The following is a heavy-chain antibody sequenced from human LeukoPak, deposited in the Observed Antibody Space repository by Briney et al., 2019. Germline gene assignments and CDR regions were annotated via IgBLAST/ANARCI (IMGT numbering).Heavy chain of an antibody. CDR2: VRSKASNYAT. V-gene: IGHV3-73*01. Sequence: PGGSLRLSCAASGFTFSNAWMSWVRQASGKGLEWVGRVRSKASNYATEYAASVKGRFTISRDDSKNTAYLQMNSLKTEDTAVYYCTRTHTLTDVEHDYWGQGTLVTVSS. D-gene: IGHD1/OR15-1a*01. CDR1: GFTFSNAW. CDR3: TRTHTLTDVEHDY. J-gene: IGHJ4*02.